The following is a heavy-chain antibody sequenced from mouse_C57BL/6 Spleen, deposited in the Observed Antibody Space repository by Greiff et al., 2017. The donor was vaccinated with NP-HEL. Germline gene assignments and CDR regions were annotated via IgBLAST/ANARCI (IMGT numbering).Heavy chain of an antibody. CDR2: IYPGDGDT. Sequence: VQLQESGPELVKPGASVKISCKASGYAFSSSWMNWVKQRPGKGLEWIGRIYPGDGDTNYNGKFKGKATLTADKSSSTAYMQLSSLTSEDSAVYFCARGDGYYEGMDYWGQGTSVTVSS. CDR3: ARGDGYYEGMDY. D-gene: IGHD2-3*01. CDR1: GYAFSSSW. V-gene: IGHV1-82*01. J-gene: IGHJ4*01.